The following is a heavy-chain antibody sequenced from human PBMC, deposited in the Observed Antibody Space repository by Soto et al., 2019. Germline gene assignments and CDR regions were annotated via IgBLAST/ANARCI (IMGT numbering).Heavy chain of an antibody. Sequence: PSETLSLTCAVYGGSFSGYYWSWIRQPPGKGLEWIGEINHSGSTNYNPSLKSRVTISVDTSKNQFSLKLSSVTAADTAVYYCARTHYATSLIGFDPWGQGTPVTVSS. CDR2: INHSGST. CDR3: ARTHYATSLIGFDP. D-gene: IGHD3-16*01. CDR1: GGSFSGYY. V-gene: IGHV4-34*01. J-gene: IGHJ5*02.